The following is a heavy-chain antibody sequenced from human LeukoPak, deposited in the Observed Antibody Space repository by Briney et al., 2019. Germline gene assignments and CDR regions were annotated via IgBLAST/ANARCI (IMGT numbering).Heavy chain of an antibody. V-gene: IGHV3-23*01. D-gene: IGHD3-10*01. Sequence: PGESLRLSCAASGFTFSSYAMSWVRQAPGKGLEWVSAISGSGGSTYYADSVKGRFTISRDNSKNTLYLQMNSLRAEDTAVYYCAKSRGTYYYGSGSYYIPDDYWGQGTLVTVSS. CDR1: GFTFSSYA. CDR3: AKSRGTYYYGSGSYYIPDDY. J-gene: IGHJ4*02. CDR2: ISGSGGST.